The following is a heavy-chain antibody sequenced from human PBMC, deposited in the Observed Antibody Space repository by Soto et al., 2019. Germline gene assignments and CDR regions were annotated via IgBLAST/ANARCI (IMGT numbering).Heavy chain of an antibody. Sequence: HPGGSLRLSCAASGFTFSSYAMTWVRQAPGKGLEWVSIVSYNGGDTYYADSVKGRFTISRDNSKDTVDLQMNGLGAEDTAVYYCARYIRGPTVYYFDFWGPGVLVTVSS. CDR1: GFTFSSYA. D-gene: IGHD1-1*01. J-gene: IGHJ4*02. CDR2: VSYNGGDT. CDR3: ARYIRGPTVYYFDF. V-gene: IGHV3-23*01.